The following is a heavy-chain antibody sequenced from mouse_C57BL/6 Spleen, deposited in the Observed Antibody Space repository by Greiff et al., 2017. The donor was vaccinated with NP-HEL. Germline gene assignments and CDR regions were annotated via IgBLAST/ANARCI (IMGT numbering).Heavy chain of an antibody. D-gene: IGHD1-1*01. CDR2: IWRGGST. J-gene: IGHJ4*01. Sequence: QVQLKQSGPGLVQPSQSLSITCTVSGFSLTSYGVHWVRQSPGKGLEWLGVIWRGGSTDYNAAFMSRLGITKDNSKSQVFFKMNSLQADDTAIYYCAKNRALITTVVAPYAMDYWGQGTSVPVSS. CDR1: GFSLTSYG. CDR3: AKNRALITTVVAPYAMDY. V-gene: IGHV2-5*01.